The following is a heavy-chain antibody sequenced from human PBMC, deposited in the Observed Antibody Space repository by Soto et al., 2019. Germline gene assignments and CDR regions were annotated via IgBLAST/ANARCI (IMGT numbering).Heavy chain of an antibody. J-gene: IGHJ4*02. V-gene: IGHV3-21*01. CDR1: GFTFSRVS. Sequence: PGGSLRLSCEASGFTFSRVSMSWVRQVPGKGLEWVASISSGSPDTWYADSVKGRFIISRDNAQNSLFLQMNTLRPEDTAMYYCARVAYWGPGTQVTVSS. CDR3: ARVAY. CDR2: ISSGSPDT.